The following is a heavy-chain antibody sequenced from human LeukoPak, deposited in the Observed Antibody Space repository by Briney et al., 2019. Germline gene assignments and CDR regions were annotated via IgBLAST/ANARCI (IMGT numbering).Heavy chain of an antibody. D-gene: IGHD4-17*01. CDR2: INHSGST. Sequence: SETLSLTCAVYGGSFSGYYWSWIRQPPGKGLEWIGEINHSGSTNYNPSLKSRVTISVDTSKNQFSLKLSSVTAADTAVYYCATLPSTVTTEYYYGMDVWGQGTTVTVSS. CDR3: ATLPSTVTTEYYYGMDV. V-gene: IGHV4-34*01. CDR1: GGSFSGYY. J-gene: IGHJ6*02.